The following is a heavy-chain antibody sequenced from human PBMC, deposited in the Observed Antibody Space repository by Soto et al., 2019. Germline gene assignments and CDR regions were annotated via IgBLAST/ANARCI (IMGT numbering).Heavy chain of an antibody. Sequence: GASVKVSCKASGYTFTSYDINWVRQAAGQGLEWVGWMNPYSGNTGYAQKFQGRVTMTRDTSITTAYMELSSLRSEDAAVYFCTRGRRMTCNRTSCYSWLDPWGQGTLVTVSS. J-gene: IGHJ5*02. CDR1: GYTFTSYD. CDR2: MNPYSGNT. V-gene: IGHV1-8*01. CDR3: TRGRRMTCNRTSCYSWLDP. D-gene: IGHD2-2*02.